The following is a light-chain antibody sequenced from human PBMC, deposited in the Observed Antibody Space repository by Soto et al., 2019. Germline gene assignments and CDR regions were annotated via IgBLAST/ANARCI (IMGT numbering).Light chain of an antibody. Sequence: QSVLTQPASVSGSPGQSITISCTGTRSDVGGYKYVSWYQQPPGKAPKLTIYDVSNRPSGVSNRFSGSKSGNTASLTISGLQAEDEADYYCSSYTSSSTRVFGTGTKVTVL. CDR1: RSDVGGYKY. CDR3: SSYTSSSTRV. CDR2: DVS. J-gene: IGLJ1*01. V-gene: IGLV2-14*01.